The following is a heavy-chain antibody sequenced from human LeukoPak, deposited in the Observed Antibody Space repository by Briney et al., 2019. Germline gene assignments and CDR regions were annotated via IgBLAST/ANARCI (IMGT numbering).Heavy chain of an antibody. D-gene: IGHD1-26*01. CDR1: GFTFRSYA. V-gene: IGHV3-30*04. CDR2: ISSDGSYK. Sequence: GGSLRLSCAASGFTFRSYAIHWVRQAPGQGLEWVTIISSDGSYKNYADSVRGRFTISRDNSKNTLYLQMNSLRPEDTAVYYCARDLKWELLLWTFDYWGQGTLVTVSS. J-gene: IGHJ4*02. CDR3: ARDLKWELLLWTFDY.